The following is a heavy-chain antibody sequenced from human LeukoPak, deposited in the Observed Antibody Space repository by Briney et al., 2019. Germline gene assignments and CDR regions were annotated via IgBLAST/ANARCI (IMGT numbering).Heavy chain of an antibody. Sequence: SETLSLTCAVYGGSFSGYYWSWIRQPPGRGLEWIGEINHSGSTNYNPSLKSRVTISVDTSKNQFSLKLSSVTAADTAVYYCARGGVATIDDWGQGTLVTVSS. CDR3: ARGGVATIDD. CDR2: INHSGST. V-gene: IGHV4-34*01. J-gene: IGHJ4*02. CDR1: GGSFSGYY. D-gene: IGHD5-12*01.